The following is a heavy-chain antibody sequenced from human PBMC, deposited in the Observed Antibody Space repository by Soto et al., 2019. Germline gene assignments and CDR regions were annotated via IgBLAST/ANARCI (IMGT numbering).Heavy chain of an antibody. CDR1: GFTFSGSA. J-gene: IGHJ4*02. Sequence: EVQLVESGGGLVQPGGSLKLSCAASGFTFSGSAMHWVRQASGKGLEWVGRIRSKANSYATAYVVSVKGRFTISRDDSRNTAYRQMNSLKTEDTAVYYCARGVYDFWNGHPKGLDYWGQGTVVTVSS. D-gene: IGHD3-3*01. CDR3: ARGVYDFWNGHPKGLDY. V-gene: IGHV3-73*02. CDR2: IRSKANSYAT.